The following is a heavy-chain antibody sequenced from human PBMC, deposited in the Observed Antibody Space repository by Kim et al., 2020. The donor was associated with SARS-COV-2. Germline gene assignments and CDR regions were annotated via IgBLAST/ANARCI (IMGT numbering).Heavy chain of an antibody. Sequence: SVKVSCKASGGTFSSYAISWVRQAPGQGLEWMGRIIPILGIANYAQKFQGRVTITADKSTSTAYMELSSLRSEDTAVYYCAIRPVPAGDDWLFSSSLSGYYGMDVWGQGTTVTVSS. J-gene: IGHJ6*02. CDR3: AIRPVPAGDDWLFSSSLSGYYGMDV. CDR1: GGTFSSYA. D-gene: IGHD3-9*01. V-gene: IGHV1-69*04. CDR2: IIPILGIA.